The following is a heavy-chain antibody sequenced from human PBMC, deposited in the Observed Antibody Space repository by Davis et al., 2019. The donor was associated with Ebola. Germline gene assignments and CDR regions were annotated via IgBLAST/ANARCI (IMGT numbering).Heavy chain of an antibody. J-gene: IGHJ4*02. V-gene: IGHV3-53*01. Sequence: GESLKIPCAASGFSVSANYINWVRQAPGKGLEWVSVIYSGGTTYYADSVKGRFTISRDNSKNTLSLQMNRLRAEDTAVYHCAKGWGSSRKLDYWGQGTLVTVSS. CDR1: GFSVSANY. CDR3: AKGWGSSRKLDY. CDR2: IYSGGTT. D-gene: IGHD6-13*01.